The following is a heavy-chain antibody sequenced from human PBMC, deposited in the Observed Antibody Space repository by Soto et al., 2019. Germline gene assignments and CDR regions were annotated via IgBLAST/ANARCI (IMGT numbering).Heavy chain of an antibody. J-gene: IGHJ3*02. Sequence: PGGSLRLSCAASGFTFSSYSMNWVRRAPGKGLEWVSSISSSSYIYYADSVKGRFTISRDNAKNSLYLQMNSLRAEDTAVYYCARVTDSRSWYANAFDIWGQGTMVTVS. V-gene: IGHV3-21*01. D-gene: IGHD6-13*01. CDR2: ISSSSYI. CDR1: GFTFSSYS. CDR3: ARVTDSRSWYANAFDI.